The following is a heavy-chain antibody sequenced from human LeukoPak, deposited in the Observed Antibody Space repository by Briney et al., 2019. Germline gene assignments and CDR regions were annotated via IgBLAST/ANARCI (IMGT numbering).Heavy chain of an antibody. Sequence: SETLSLTCTVSGGSISSYYWSWIRQPPGKGLEWIGCIYYSGSTNYNPSLKSRVTISVDTSKNQFSLKLSSVTAADTAVYYCARVTYYYGSGSFFDYWGQGTLVTVSS. J-gene: IGHJ4*02. CDR2: IYYSGST. V-gene: IGHV4-59*01. D-gene: IGHD3-10*01. CDR3: ARVTYYYGSGSFFDY. CDR1: GGSISSYY.